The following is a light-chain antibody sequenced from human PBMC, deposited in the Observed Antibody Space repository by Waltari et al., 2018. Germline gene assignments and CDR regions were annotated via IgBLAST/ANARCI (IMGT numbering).Light chain of an antibody. Sequence: QSVLTQPPSVSGELGQRVTISCTGSSSNIENYDVYWYQQLPGTAPKLLIYENNKRPSGVSDRFSGSKSGTSASLTITGLQSEDEAEYYCETWDNSLNGPLFGGGTRLTVL. CDR1: SSNIENYD. CDR3: ETWDNSLNGPL. J-gene: IGLJ2*01. CDR2: ENN. V-gene: IGLV1-44*01.